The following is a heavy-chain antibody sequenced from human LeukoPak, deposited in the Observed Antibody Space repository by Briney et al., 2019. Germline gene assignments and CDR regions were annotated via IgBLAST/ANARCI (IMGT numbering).Heavy chain of an antibody. D-gene: IGHD3-22*01. CDR1: GFTFSSYE. CDR2: ISASGGAP. J-gene: IGHJ4*02. CDR3: AKGVSGYVDY. Sequence: GGSLRLSCAASGFTFSSYEMNWVRQAPGKGLEWVSGISASGGAPYYADSVKGRFTISRDNSKNTLYLQMDSLRAEDTAVYYCAKGVSGYVDYWGQGTLVTVSS. V-gene: IGHV3-23*01.